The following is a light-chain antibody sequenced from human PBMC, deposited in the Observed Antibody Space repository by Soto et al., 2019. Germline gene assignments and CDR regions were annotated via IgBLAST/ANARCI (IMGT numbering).Light chain of an antibody. V-gene: IGKV1-5*03. J-gene: IGKJ1*01. CDR1: HSISSW. CDR2: KAS. Sequence: DIQMPQSPSTLSASVGDRVTITCRASHSISSWLAWYQQKPGKAPKLLIYKASSLESGVPSRFSGSGSGTEFTLTISSLQPDDFATYYCQQYNSYWTFGQGTKVEIK. CDR3: QQYNSYWT.